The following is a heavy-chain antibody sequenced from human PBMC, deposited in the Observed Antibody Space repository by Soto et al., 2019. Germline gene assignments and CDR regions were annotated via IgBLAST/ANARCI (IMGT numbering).Heavy chain of an antibody. J-gene: IGHJ5*02. CDR3: ERDRKDIVFPFDP. CDR1: GYTFTGYY. Sequence: ASVKVSCKASGYTFTGYYMHWVRQAPGQGLEWMGIINPSGGSTSYAQKFQGRVTMTRDTSTSTVYMELSSLRSEDTAVYYCERDRKDIVFPFDPWGQGTLVTVSS. V-gene: IGHV1-46*01. CDR2: INPSGGST. D-gene: IGHD2-15*01.